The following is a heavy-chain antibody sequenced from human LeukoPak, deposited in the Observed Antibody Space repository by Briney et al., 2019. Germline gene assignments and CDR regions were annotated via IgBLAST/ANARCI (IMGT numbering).Heavy chain of an antibody. CDR2: IGISSSHT. J-gene: IGHJ6*03. CDR1: GFTFSTNS. CDR3: AKDLTTVATPYYYYYMDV. D-gene: IGHD4-23*01. Sequence: GSLRLSCAASGFTFSTNSMNWVRQAPGKRLEWVSSIGISSSHTFYADSVKGRFTISRDNAENSVYLQMNSLRAEDTAVYYCAKDLTTVATPYYYYYMDVWGKGTTVTVSS. V-gene: IGHV3-21*01.